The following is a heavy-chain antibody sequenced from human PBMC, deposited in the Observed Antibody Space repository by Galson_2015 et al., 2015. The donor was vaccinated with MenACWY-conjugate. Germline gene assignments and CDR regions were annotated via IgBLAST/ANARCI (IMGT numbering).Heavy chain of an antibody. D-gene: IGHD2-15*01. J-gene: IGHJ5*02. Sequence: TLSLTCTVSGGSVSSGSYYWRWIRQPPGKGLEWTGYIYYSGSTNYNPSLTSRVTISVDTSKNQFSLKLSSVTAADTAVYYCARADCSGGSCYSDKRRWFDPWGQGTLVTVSS. CDR2: IYYSGST. CDR3: ARADCSGGSCYSDKRRWFDP. CDR1: GGSVSSGSYY. V-gene: IGHV4-61*01.